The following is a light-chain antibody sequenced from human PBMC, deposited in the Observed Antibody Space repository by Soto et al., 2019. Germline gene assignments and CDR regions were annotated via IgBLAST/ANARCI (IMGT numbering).Light chain of an antibody. J-gene: IGLJ1*01. V-gene: IGLV2-14*01. CDR3: NSYRTVSTYV. CDR1: SSDIGGYNF. Sequence: QSALTQPASVSGSPGQSITIACTETSSDIGGYNFVSWYQQHPGKAPKLLIYDVGNRPSGVSNRFSGSKSGNTASLTISGLQAEDEAHYYCNSYRTVSTYVFGTGTKLTVL. CDR2: DVG.